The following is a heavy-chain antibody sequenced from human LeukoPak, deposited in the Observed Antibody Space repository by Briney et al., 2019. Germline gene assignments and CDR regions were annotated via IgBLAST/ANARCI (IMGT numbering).Heavy chain of an antibody. Sequence: ASVKVSFKASGYTFTGYYMHWVRQAPGQGVEWMGWINPNSGGTNYAQKFQGRVTMTRDTSISTAYMELDDTAVYYCAGAIKGTLLRFLEWLDMAYDYWGQGTLVTVSS. CDR1: GYTFTGYY. CDR2: INPNSGGT. CDR3: AGAIKGTLLRFLEWLDMAYDY. D-gene: IGHD3-3*01. V-gene: IGHV1-2*02. J-gene: IGHJ4*02.